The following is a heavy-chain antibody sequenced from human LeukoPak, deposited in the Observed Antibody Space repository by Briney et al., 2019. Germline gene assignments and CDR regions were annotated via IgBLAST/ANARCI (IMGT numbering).Heavy chain of an antibody. J-gene: IGHJ4*02. CDR3: AKHSAQRSVDIVATMGV. CDR1: GFTFSSYA. D-gene: IGHD5-12*01. Sequence: PGGSLRLSCAASGFTFSSYAMSWVRQAPGKGLEWVSTISGSGGSTYYADSVKGRFTISRDNSKNTLYLQMNSLRAQDMTAYYCAKHSAQRSVDIVATMGVWGQGTLVTVSS. V-gene: IGHV3-23*01. CDR2: ISGSGGST.